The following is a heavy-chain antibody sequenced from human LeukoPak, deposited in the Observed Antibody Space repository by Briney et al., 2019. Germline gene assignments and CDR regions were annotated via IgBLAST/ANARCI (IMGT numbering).Heavy chain of an antibody. D-gene: IGHD6-19*01. CDR1: GYPFASYD. CDR3: ARGRGWGILDS. Sequence: ASVKVSCKTSGYPFASYDIHWVRQAAGHGLEWMSWMTPNSEKRAYAQKFQGRVTMTTNTSTDTAYMELSSLTFDDTAIYYCARGRGWGILDSWGQGHLVTVSS. J-gene: IGHJ4*02. V-gene: IGHV1-8*01. CDR2: MTPNSEKR.